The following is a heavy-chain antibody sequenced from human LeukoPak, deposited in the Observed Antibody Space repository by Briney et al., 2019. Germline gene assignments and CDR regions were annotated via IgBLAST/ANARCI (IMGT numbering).Heavy chain of an antibody. CDR3: ARLDPIVGATEFDY. D-gene: IGHD1-26*01. Sequence: GGSLRLSCAASGFTVSSNYMSWVRQAPGKGLEWVSVIYSGGSTYYADSVKGRFTISRDNSKDTLYLQMNSLRAEDTAVYYCARLDPIVGATEFDYWGQGTLVTVSS. V-gene: IGHV3-53*01. CDR1: GFTVSSNY. J-gene: IGHJ4*02. CDR2: IYSGGST.